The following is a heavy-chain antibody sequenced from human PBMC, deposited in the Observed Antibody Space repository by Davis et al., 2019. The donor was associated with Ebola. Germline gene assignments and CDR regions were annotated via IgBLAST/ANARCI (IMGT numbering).Heavy chain of an antibody. D-gene: IGHD6-13*01. CDR3: ARDSGSRIAGRYYYYGMDV. CDR1: GDSVSSNSAA. Sequence: SQTLSLTCAISGDSVSSNSAAWNWIRQSPSRGLEWLGRTYYRSKWYNDYAVSVKSRITINPDTSKNQFSLQLNSVTPEDTAVYYCARDSGSRIAGRYYYYGMDVWGQGTTVTVSS. CDR2: TYYRSKWYN. V-gene: IGHV6-1*01. J-gene: IGHJ6*02.